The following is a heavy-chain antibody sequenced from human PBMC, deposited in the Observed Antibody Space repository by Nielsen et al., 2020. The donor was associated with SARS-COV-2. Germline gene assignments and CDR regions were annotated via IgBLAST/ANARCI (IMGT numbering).Heavy chain of an antibody. V-gene: IGHV3-74*01. D-gene: IGHD3-3*01. CDR1: GFTFSSYW. CDR2: ISSDGSST. CDR3: ARDSYYDFWSGYYSYYYYGMDV. Sequence: GESLKISCAASGFTFSSYWMHWVRQAPGKGLVWVSRISSDGSSTSYADSVKGRFTISRDNAKNTLYLQMNSLRAEDTAVYYCARDSYYDFWSGYYSYYYYGMDVWGQGTTVTVSS. J-gene: IGHJ6*02.